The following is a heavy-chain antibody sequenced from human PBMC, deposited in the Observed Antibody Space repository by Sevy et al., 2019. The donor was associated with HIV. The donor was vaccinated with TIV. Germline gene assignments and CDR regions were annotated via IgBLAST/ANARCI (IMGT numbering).Heavy chain of an antibody. CDR1: GFTFSAYY. CDR3: ARSRSNYADYYFDY. CDR2: ISGAGTYT. D-gene: IGHD4-17*01. V-gene: IGHV3-11*06. Sequence: GGSLRLSCAASGFTFSAYYMTWIRQAPGKGLEWVSYISGAGTYTNYVESVKGRFSISRDNSKNSLYVQMNSLRAEDTAVYFCARSRSNYADYYFDYWGQGILVTVSS. J-gene: IGHJ4*02.